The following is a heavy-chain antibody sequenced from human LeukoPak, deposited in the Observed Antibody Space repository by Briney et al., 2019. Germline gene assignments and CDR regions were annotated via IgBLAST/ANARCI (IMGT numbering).Heavy chain of an antibody. V-gene: IGHV1-69*04. D-gene: IGHD6-6*01. CDR3: ARGSIAALHWFDP. J-gene: IGHJ5*02. CDR2: IIPILGIA. Sequence: AVKVSCKASGGTCSSYAISWVRQAPGQRHEWMGRIIPILGIANYAQKFQGRVTITADKSTSTAHMELSSLRSEDTAAYYCARGSIAALHWFDPWGEGTLVTVSS. CDR1: GGTCSSYA.